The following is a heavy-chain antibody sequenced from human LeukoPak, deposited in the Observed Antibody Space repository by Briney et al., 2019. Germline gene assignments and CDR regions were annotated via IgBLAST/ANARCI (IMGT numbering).Heavy chain of an antibody. J-gene: IGHJ3*02. CDR1: GFTFDDYA. D-gene: IGHD4-23*01. Sequence: PGGSLRLSCAASGFTFDDYAMHWVRQAPGKGLEWVSGTSWNSGSIGYADSVKGRFTISRDNSKNTLYLQMNSLRAEDTAVYYCASTVVTRNAFDIWGQGTMVTVSS. CDR3: ASTVVTRNAFDI. V-gene: IGHV3-9*01. CDR2: TSWNSGSI.